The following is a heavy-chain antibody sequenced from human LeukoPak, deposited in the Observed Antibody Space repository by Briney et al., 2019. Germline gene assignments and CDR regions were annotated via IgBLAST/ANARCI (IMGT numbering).Heavy chain of an antibody. CDR1: GFTFSSYA. CDR3: ARAGAVAGTGYNWFDP. V-gene: IGHV3-21*01. D-gene: IGHD6-19*01. CDR2: ISSSSSYI. Sequence: GGSLRLSCAASGFTFSSYAMSRVRQAPGKGLEWVSSISSSSSYIYYADSVKGRFTISRDNAKNSLYLQMNSLRAEDTAVYYCARAGAVAGTGYNWFDPWGQGTLVTVSS. J-gene: IGHJ5*02.